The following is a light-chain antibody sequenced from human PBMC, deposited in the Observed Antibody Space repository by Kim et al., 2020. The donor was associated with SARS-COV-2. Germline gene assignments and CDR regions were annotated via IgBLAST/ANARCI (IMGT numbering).Light chain of an antibody. CDR2: DND. V-gene: IGLV1-51*01. CDR1: TSNIENNY. J-gene: IGLJ1*01. Sequence: GQKVPISGSGSTSNIENNYVSWYQQVPGTAPKLLIFDNDERPSGIPDRFSGSKSGTSATLGITGLQTGDEADYYCGTWDSNLSVYVFGTGTKVTVL. CDR3: GTWDSNLSVYV.